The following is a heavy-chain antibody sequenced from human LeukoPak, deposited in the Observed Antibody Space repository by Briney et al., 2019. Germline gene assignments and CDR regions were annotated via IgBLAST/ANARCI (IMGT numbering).Heavy chain of an antibody. CDR3: ARSVDYYDSSGYLYAFDI. J-gene: IGHJ3*02. CDR2: IIPVLGVS. Sequence: SVKVSCKASGGSFSSYVITWVRQAPGQGLEWMGRIIPVLGVSNFAQKFQGRVTITADKSTNTAHMELSRLESGDTAVYYCARSVDYYDSSGYLYAFDIWGQGTMVTVSS. CDR1: GGSFSSYV. D-gene: IGHD3-22*01. V-gene: IGHV1-69*04.